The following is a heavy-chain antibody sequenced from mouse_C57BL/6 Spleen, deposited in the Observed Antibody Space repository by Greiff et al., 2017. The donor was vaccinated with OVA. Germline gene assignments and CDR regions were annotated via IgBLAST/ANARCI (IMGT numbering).Heavy chain of an antibody. V-gene: IGHV1-64*01. CDR2: IHPNSGST. D-gene: IGHD1-1*01. Sequence: QVQLQQPGAELVKPGASVKLSCKASGYTFTSYWMHWVKQRPGQGLEWIGMIHPNSGSTNYNEKFKSKATLTVDKSSSTAYMQLSSLTSEDAAVYYCARGGYYGSRDYWGQGTTLTVSS. CDR3: ARGGYYGSRDY. J-gene: IGHJ2*01. CDR1: GYTFTSYW.